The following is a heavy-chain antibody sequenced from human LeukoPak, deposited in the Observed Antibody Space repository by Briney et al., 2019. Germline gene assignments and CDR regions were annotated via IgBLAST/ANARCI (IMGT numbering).Heavy chain of an antibody. CDR1: GSTFDDYA. Sequence: PGGSLRLSCAASGSTFDDYAIYWVRQGPGKGLEWVSLISGDGGSIYYADSVKGRFTISRDNSKNSLYLQMNSLRTEDTALYYCAKEDYSSSWYALDYWGQGTLVTVSS. CDR3: AKEDYSSSWYALDY. J-gene: IGHJ4*02. V-gene: IGHV3-43*02. CDR2: ISGDGGSI. D-gene: IGHD6-13*01.